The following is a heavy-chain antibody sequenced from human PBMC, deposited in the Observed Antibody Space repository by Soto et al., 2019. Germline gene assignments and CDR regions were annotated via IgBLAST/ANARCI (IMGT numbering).Heavy chain of an antibody. CDR1: GFTFSSYA. Sequence: EVQLLESGGGLVQPGGSLRLSCASSGFTFSSYAMSWVRQAPGMGLEWVSAISGGGDITHYADSVKGRFTISRDNSKNTLYLQMNSLRAEDAAIYYCAKSRCFDFGRPDYWCQGTLVTVSS. CDR2: ISGGGDIT. V-gene: IGHV3-23*01. D-gene: IGHD3-3*01. J-gene: IGHJ4*02. CDR3: AKSRCFDFGRPDY.